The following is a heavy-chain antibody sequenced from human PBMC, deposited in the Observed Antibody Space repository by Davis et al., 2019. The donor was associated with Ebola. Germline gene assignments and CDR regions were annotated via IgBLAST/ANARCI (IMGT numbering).Heavy chain of an antibody. D-gene: IGHD3-9*01. CDR2: INHSGST. V-gene: IGHV4-39*07. J-gene: IGHJ4*02. Sequence: MPGGSLRLSCTVSGGSVSSGSYYWSWIRQPPGKGLEWIGEINHSGSTNYNPSLKSRVTISVDTSKNQFSLKLSSVTAADTAVYYCARLTKMWGQGTLVTVSS. CDR1: GGSVSSGSYY. CDR3: ARLTKM.